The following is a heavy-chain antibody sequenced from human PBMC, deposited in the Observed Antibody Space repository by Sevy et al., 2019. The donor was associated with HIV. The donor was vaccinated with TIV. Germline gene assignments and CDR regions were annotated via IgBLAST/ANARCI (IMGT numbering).Heavy chain of an antibody. CDR2: ISYDGSNK. CDR3: AREYDGGMDV. CDR1: GFTFSSYA. J-gene: IGHJ6*02. Sequence: GGSLRLSCAASGFTFSSYAMHWVRQAPGKGLEWVAVISYDGSNKYYADSVKGRFTISRDNSKNTLYLQMNSLRAEDTAVYYCAREYDGGMDVWGQGTTVTVSS. D-gene: IGHD3-16*01. V-gene: IGHV3-30*04.